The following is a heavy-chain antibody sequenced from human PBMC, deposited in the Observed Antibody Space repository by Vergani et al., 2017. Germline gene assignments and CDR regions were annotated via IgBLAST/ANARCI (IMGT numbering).Heavy chain of an antibody. CDR3: ARGGHFPVYYDILTGYLSTSPKYYFDY. CDR2: IYTSGST. D-gene: IGHD3-9*01. J-gene: IGHJ4*02. CDR1: GGSISSYY. V-gene: IGHV4-4*07. Sequence: QVQLQESGPGLVKPSETLSLTCTVSGGSISSYYWSWIRQPAGKGLEWIGRIYTSGSTNYNPSLKSRVTISVDTSKNQFSRKLSSVTAADTAVYYCARGGHFPVYYDILTGYLSTSPKYYFDYWGQGTLVTVSS.